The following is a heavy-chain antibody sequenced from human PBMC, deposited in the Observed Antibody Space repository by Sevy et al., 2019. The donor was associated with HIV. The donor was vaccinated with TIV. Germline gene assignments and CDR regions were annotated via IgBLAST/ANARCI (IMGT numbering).Heavy chain of an antibody. D-gene: IGHD7-27*01. V-gene: IGHV1-2*02. J-gene: IGHJ4*02. Sequence: ASVKVSCKASGYTFSDFYIHWVRQAPGQGLEWMVGINLKDGGTKFPQNFRGRVTVTRDTSLGTVYLEGTGLTSDDTAVYFCARDGLHWGQFDYWGPGSLVTVSS. CDR3: ARDGLHWGQFDY. CDR1: GYTFSDFY. CDR2: INLKDGGT.